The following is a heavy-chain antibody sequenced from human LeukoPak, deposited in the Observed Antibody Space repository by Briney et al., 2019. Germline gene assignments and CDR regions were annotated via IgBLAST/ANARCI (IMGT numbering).Heavy chain of an antibody. CDR2: IKQDGSEK. V-gene: IGHV3-7*01. Sequence: GGSLRLSCAASGFTFSSYWMSWVRQAPGKGLEWVADIKQDGSEKYYVDSVKGGFTIYRDNAKNSLYLQMNSLTAEDTAVYYCPTIGWDYGDYRPYYYYYYGMDVWGQGTTVTVSS. D-gene: IGHD4-17*01. CDR1: GFTFSSYW. CDR3: PTIGWDYGDYRPYYYYYYGMDV. J-gene: IGHJ6*02.